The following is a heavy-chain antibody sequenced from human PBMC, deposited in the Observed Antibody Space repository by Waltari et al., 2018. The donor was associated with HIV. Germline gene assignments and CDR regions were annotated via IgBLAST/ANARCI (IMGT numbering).Heavy chain of an antibody. CDR1: GGSISSGSSY. J-gene: IGHJ5*02. CDR2: IYISGST. CDR3: ARGVPAATDWFDP. V-gene: IGHV4-61*02. Sequence: QVQLQESGPGLVKPSQTLSLTCTVYGGSISSGSSYGSWIRQPAGKGLEWIGRIYISGSTNYNPALKSRVTISVDTSKNHFSLKLSSVTAADTAVYYCARGVPAATDWFDPWGQGTLVTVSS. D-gene: IGHD2-2*01.